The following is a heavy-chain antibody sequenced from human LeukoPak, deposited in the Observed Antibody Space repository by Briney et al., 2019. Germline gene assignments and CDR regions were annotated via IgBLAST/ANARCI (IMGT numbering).Heavy chain of an antibody. Sequence: PSETLSLTCTVSGGSISSSSYYWGWIRQPPGKGLEWIGSIYYSGSTYYNPSLKSRVTISVDTSKNQFSLKLSSVTAADTAVYYCAVETTGHSFDYWGQGTLVTVSS. CDR3: AVETTGHSFDY. CDR1: GGSISSSSYY. V-gene: IGHV4-39*01. D-gene: IGHD5-24*01. J-gene: IGHJ4*02. CDR2: IYYSGST.